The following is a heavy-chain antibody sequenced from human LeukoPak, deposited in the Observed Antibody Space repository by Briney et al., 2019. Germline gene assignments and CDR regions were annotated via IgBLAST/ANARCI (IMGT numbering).Heavy chain of an antibody. CDR2: ISTGGDNR. D-gene: IGHD4-17*01. CDR1: GFTFSRYA. CDR3: AKSYGDEGDY. V-gene: IGHV3-21*01. J-gene: IGHJ4*02. Sequence: PGGSLRLSCAASGFTFSRYAMNWVRQAPGKGLEWVSYISTGGDNRFYADSLKGRFTVSRDNAKNSLFLQMDSLRAEDTAVYYCAKSYGDEGDYWGQGTLVTVSS.